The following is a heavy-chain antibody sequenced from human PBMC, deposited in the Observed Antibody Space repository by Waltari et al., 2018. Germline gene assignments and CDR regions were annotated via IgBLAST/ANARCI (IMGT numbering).Heavy chain of an antibody. J-gene: IGHJ3*02. V-gene: IGHV3-30*03. CDR3: AADGVGVLPGDAFDI. CDR1: GFTFSSYG. Sequence: QVQLVESGGGVVQPGRSLRLSCAASGFTFSSYGMHWVRQAPGKGLEWVAVISYDGSNKYYADSVKGRFTISRDNSKNTLYLQMNSLRAEDTAVYYCAADGVGVLPGDAFDIWGQGTMVTVSS. D-gene: IGHD1-26*01. CDR2: ISYDGSNK.